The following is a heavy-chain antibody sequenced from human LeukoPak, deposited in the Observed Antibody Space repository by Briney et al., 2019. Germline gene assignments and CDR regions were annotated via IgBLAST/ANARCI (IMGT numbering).Heavy chain of an antibody. CDR2: INQDGSEK. J-gene: IGHJ4*02. V-gene: IGHV3-7*01. CDR1: GFTFNNYG. CDR3: VREGAYSTSSPAGY. D-gene: IGHD6-6*01. Sequence: PGGSLRLSCAASGFTFNNYGMNWVRQAPGKRLEWVANINQDGSEKYYVDSVKGRFIISRDNAKNSLFLQMNILTAEDTAIYYCVREGAYSTSSPAGYWGQGTLVSVSS.